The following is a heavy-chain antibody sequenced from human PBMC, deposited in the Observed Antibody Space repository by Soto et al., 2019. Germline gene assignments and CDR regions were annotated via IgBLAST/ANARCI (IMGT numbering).Heavy chain of an antibody. Sequence: SETLSLTCAVYGGSFSGYYWSWLRQPPGKGLEWIGEINHSGSTNYNPSLKSRVTISVDTSKNQFSLKLSSVTAADTAVYYCGSGSHGTFGGVIAPLGYYYCMDVWGQGTTVTVS. V-gene: IGHV4-34*01. CDR2: INHSGST. CDR3: GSGSHGTFGGVIAPLGYYYCMDV. D-gene: IGHD3-16*02. J-gene: IGHJ6*02. CDR1: GGSFSGYY.